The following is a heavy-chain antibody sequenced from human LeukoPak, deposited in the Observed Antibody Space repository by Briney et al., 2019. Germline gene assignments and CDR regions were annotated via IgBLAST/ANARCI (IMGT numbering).Heavy chain of an antibody. J-gene: IGHJ3*02. CDR1: GYTFTDYY. V-gene: IGHV1-69-2*01. Sequence: ASVKVSCKVSGYTFTDYYMHWVQQAPGKGLEWMGLVDPEDGETMYAEKFQGRVTITADTSTDTAYMELSSLRSEDTAVYYCAREVTPFDAFDIWGQGTMVTVSS. CDR2: VDPEDGET. CDR3: AREVTPFDAFDI. D-gene: IGHD2-21*02.